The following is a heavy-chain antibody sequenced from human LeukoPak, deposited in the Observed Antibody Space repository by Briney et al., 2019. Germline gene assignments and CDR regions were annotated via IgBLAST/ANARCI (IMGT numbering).Heavy chain of an antibody. J-gene: IGHJ6*02. V-gene: IGHV3-30*18. D-gene: IGHD5-18*01. Sequence: GGSLRLSCAASGFTFGSYGMHWVRQAPGKGLEWVAVISHDGKKKFYVDFVKSRFTISRDNSENTLYLQMNSLRNEDTAMYYCVKDTAMEPYDYYYYGMDDWGQGTTITVSS. CDR2: ISHDGKKK. CDR1: GFTFGSYG. CDR3: VKDTAMEPYDYYYYGMDD.